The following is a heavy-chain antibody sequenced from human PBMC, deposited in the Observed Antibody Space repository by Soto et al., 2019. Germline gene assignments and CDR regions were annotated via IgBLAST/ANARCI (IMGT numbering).Heavy chain of an antibody. V-gene: IGHV3-74*01. D-gene: IGHD6-19*01. J-gene: IGHJ4*02. CDR3: ARDQSVSGPTTFHY. CDR2: VNTDGSDT. CDR1: GFTFTKSW. Sequence: EVQLIESGGRLVQPGGSVRLSCAASGFTFTKSWMHWVRQTPGKGLEWVSRVNTDGSDTIYADSVKGRFTISRDNAKNTLYLQMNSLTAEDTAMYYCARDQSVSGPTTFHYWGQGALVTVSS.